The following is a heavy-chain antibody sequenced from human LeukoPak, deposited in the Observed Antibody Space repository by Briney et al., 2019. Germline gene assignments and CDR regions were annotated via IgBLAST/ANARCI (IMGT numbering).Heavy chain of an antibody. CDR1: GFIFSGSW. CDR3: TTDTWYSAGH. J-gene: IGHJ4*02. CDR2: IKKDGSEK. D-gene: IGHD2-15*01. Sequence: GGSLRLSCTASGFIFSGSWMAWIRQAPGEGLERVAIIKKDGSEKYYVDSMKGRFTISRDNAKNSLFLQMNSLRAEDTAIYYCTTDTWYSAGHWGQGTLVTVSS. V-gene: IGHV3-7*03.